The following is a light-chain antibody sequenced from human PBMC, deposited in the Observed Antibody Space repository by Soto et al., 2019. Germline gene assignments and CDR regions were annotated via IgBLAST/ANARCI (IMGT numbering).Light chain of an antibody. CDR2: EGT. V-gene: IGLV2-23*01. J-gene: IGLJ1*01. CDR3: FSYAGSTYV. CDR1: SKNVRIYNC. Sequence: TVLTQPASMSWSPGDSITISCTSRSKNVRIYNCLSWYQQYPGKVPKLIIYEGTTRPSGVSNSFSGSKSGTKASLTISGLQAEDEADYYCFSYAGSTYVFGTGTKV.